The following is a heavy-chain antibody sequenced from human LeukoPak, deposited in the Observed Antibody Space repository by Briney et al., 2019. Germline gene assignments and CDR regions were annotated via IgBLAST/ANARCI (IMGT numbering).Heavy chain of an antibody. V-gene: IGHV4-30-2*01. CDR2: IYHSGST. Sequence: SQTLSLTCAVSGGSISSGGYSWSGIRQPPGKGLEWIGYIYHSGSTDYNPSLKSRVTISVDRSKNQFSLKLSSVTAADTAVYYCATLGSVDNWGQGALVTVSS. D-gene: IGHD5-12*01. CDR3: ATLGSVDN. J-gene: IGHJ4*02. CDR1: GGSISSGGYS.